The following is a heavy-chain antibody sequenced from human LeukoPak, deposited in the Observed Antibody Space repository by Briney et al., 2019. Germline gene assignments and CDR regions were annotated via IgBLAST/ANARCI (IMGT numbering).Heavy chain of an antibody. CDR3: ARFSSGWSPSGFDY. CDR1: GFTFSSYS. Sequence: GGSLRLSCAASGFTFSSYSMNWVRQAPGKGREWVSSISSSSSYTYYADSVKGRFTISRDNAKNTLYLQMNSLRVEDTAVYYCARFSSGWSPSGFDYWGQGTLVTVSS. D-gene: IGHD6-19*01. CDR2: ISSSSSYT. V-gene: IGHV3-21*01. J-gene: IGHJ4*02.